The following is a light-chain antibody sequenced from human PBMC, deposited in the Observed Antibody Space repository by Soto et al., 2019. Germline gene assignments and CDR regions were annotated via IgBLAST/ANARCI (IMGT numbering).Light chain of an antibody. CDR1: VLAKKY. CDR3: YSAADNNVV. CDR2: KDS. J-gene: IGLJ2*01. V-gene: IGLV3-27*01. Sequence: SYELTQPSSVSVSPGQTARSTCSGDVLAKKYARWFQQKPGQAPVLVIYKDSERPSGIPERFSGSSSGTTVTLTISGAQVEDEADYYCYSAADNNVVFGGGTQLTVL.